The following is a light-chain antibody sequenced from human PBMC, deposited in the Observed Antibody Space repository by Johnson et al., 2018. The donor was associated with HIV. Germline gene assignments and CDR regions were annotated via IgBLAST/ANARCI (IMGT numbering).Light chain of an antibody. CDR3: GTWDSSLSALYV. CDR1: SSNIGNNY. V-gene: IGLV1-51*02. J-gene: IGLJ1*01. CDR2: ENN. Sequence: QSILTQPPSVSAAPGQKVTISCSGSSSNIGNNYVSWYQQLPGTAPKLLIYENNKRPSGIPDRFSGSTSGSSATLGITGLQTGDEADDYCGTWDSSLSALYVFGTGTKVTVL.